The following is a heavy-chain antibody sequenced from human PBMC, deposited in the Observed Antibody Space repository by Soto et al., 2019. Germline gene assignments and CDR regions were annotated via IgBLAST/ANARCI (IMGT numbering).Heavy chain of an antibody. CDR1: GGTFSSYT. V-gene: IGHV1-69*04. J-gene: IGHJ6*03. CDR3: ARDGKVEYCSSTSCPNLRGASYYYYYMDV. CDR2: IIPILGIA. D-gene: IGHD2-2*01. Sequence: SVKVSCKASGGTFSSYTISWVRQAPGQGLEWMGRIIPILGIANYAQKFQGRVTITADKSTSTAYMELSSLRSEDTAVYYCARDGKVEYCSSTSCPNLRGASYYYYYMDVWGKGTTVTVSS.